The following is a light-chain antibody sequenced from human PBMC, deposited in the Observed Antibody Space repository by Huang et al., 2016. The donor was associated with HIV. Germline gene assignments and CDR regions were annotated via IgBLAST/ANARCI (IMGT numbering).Light chain of an antibody. Sequence: DVVLTQSPLSLPVTLGQPASISCKSSHSLLHSDGNTYLNWFLQRPGQSPRRLIYKVSNRDFGVPARFSGSGSGADFTLTISRVEADVIGVYYCMQGTHWPQTFGQGTKVEVK. J-gene: IGKJ1*01. CDR1: HSLLHSDGNTY. V-gene: IGKV2-30*02. CDR3: MQGTHWPQT. CDR2: KVS.